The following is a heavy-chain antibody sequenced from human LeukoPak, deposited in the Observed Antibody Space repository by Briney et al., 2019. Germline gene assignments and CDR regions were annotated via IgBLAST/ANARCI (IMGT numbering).Heavy chain of an antibody. Sequence: SETLSLTCTVSGGSISSYYWSWIRQPPGKGLEWIGYIYYSGSTNYNPSLKSRVTISVDTSKNQSSLKLSSVTAADTAVYYCARRNLEWLLDYWGQGTLVTVSS. D-gene: IGHD3-3*01. V-gene: IGHV4-59*08. CDR2: IYYSGST. J-gene: IGHJ4*02. CDR3: ARRNLEWLLDY. CDR1: GGSISSYY.